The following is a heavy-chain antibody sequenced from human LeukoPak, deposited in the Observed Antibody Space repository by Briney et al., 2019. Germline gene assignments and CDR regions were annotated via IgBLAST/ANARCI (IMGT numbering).Heavy chain of an antibody. D-gene: IGHD3-10*01. Sequence: PGGSLRLSCAASGFTFSSYAMSWVRQAPGKGLEWVSSISGSDGSTYYADSVKGRFTISRDNSQNTLYLQMNSLRAEDTAVYYCARVGYYASGPFSYFDYWGQGTLVTVSS. V-gene: IGHV3-23*01. CDR3: ARVGYYASGPFSYFDY. J-gene: IGHJ4*02. CDR1: GFTFSSYA. CDR2: ISGSDGST.